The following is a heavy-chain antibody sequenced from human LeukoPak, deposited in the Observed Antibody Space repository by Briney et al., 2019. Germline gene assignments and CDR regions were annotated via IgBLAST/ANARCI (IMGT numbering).Heavy chain of an antibody. Sequence: SETLSLTCTVYGESFSGYYWSWIHQPPGKGLEWIGEINHSGSTNYNASLKSRVTISVDTSKNQFSLKLSSVTAADTAVYYCTRRRNYLSHFDYWGQGILVTVSS. J-gene: IGHJ4*02. V-gene: IGHV4-34*01. D-gene: IGHD1-7*01. CDR2: INHSGST. CDR1: GESFSGYY. CDR3: TRRRNYLSHFDY.